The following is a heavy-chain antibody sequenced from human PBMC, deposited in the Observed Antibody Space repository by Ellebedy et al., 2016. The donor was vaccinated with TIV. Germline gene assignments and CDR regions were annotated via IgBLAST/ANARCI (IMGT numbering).Heavy chain of an antibody. J-gene: IGHJ4*02. D-gene: IGHD5-12*01. CDR3: VRAPRGQYYFDY. CDR2: IWYDGSNK. V-gene: IGHV3-33*01. Sequence: GGSLRLXXAASGFIFSNYGMHWVRQAPGKGLEWAAVIWYDGSNKYYADSVKGRFTISRDNSKNTVYLEVNSLRAEDTAVYYCVRAPRGQYYFDYWGQGTLVTVSS. CDR1: GFIFSNYG.